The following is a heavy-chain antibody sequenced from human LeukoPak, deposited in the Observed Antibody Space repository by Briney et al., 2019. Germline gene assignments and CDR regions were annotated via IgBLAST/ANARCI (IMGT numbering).Heavy chain of an antibody. D-gene: IGHD1-26*01. CDR2: ITSGSSHI. CDR1: GFTFSSYE. V-gene: IGHV3-21*01. CDR3: ARDPYSGSYGADYYYYMDV. Sequence: GGSLRLSCAASGFTFSSYEVNWVRQTPGQGLEWVSSITSGSSHIYYADSVKGRFTISRDNAKSSLYLQMNSLRAEDTAVYYCARDPYSGSYGADYYYYMDVWGKGTTVTISS. J-gene: IGHJ6*03.